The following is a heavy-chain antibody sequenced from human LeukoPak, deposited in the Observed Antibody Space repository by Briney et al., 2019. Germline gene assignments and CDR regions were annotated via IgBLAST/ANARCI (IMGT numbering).Heavy chain of an antibody. V-gene: IGHV4-39*01. CDR2: IYYSGST. Sequence: SETLSLTCTVSGGSISSSSYYWAWLRQPPGKGLEWIGGIYYSGSTYHNPSLKSRVTISIDTSKNQFSLKLNSVTAADTAVYYCARHGHWQSYVNYWSLDYWGQGTLVTVSS. CDR3: ARHGHWQSYVNYWSLDY. J-gene: IGHJ4*02. D-gene: IGHD1-7*01. CDR1: GGSISSSSYY.